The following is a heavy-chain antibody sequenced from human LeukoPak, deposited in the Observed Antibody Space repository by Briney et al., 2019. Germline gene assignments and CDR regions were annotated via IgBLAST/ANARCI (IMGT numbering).Heavy chain of an antibody. J-gene: IGHJ4*02. Sequence: GGSLRLSCAASGFTFSSYAMSWVRQTSGKGLEWVSGIGVSGGTYYADSVRGRFTISRDNSKNTLFLQMNSLRAEDTAVYYCARDLVGDTPPLGYWGQGTLVTVSS. CDR1: GFTFSSYA. CDR2: IGVSGGT. V-gene: IGHV3-23*01. D-gene: IGHD1-26*01. CDR3: ARDLVGDTPPLGY.